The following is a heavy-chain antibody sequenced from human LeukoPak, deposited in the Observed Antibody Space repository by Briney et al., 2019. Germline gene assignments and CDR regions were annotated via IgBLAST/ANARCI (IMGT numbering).Heavy chain of an antibody. CDR3: ASYSGDFDY. V-gene: IGHV1-69*04. Sequence: ASVKVSCKASGYTFTSYDINWVRQATGQGLEWMGRIIPILGIANYAQKFQGRVTITADKSTSTAYMELSSLRSEDTAVYYCASYSGDFDYWGQGTLVTVSS. D-gene: IGHD2-15*01. CDR1: GYTFTSYD. J-gene: IGHJ4*02. CDR2: IIPILGIA.